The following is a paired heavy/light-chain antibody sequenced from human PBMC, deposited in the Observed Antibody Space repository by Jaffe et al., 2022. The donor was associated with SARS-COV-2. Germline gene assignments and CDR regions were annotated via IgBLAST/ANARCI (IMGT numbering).Heavy chain of an antibody. CDR3: AWYASGRYFYFDY. J-gene: IGHJ4*02. CDR2: IRSKSYGGTRVT. D-gene: IGHD3-10*01. CDR1: GFMFEDSV. V-gene: IGHV3-49*03. Sequence: EVQLVESGGALVQPGRSVRLSCETSGFMFEDSVMHWFRRPPGKGLEWVALIRSKSYGGTRVTEYAASVKGRFIISRDDSKNVAYLQMNFLRADDTAVYYCAWYASGRYFYFDYWGQGTLVTVSS.
Light chain of an antibody. CDR2: AAS. CDR1: QSITSD. Sequence: EIVMTQSPATLSVSPGETATLSCRASQSITSDLAWYQQKPGQAPRLLIYAASTRATGVPARFSGSGSGTDFSLTINSLQSEDVAVYYCQQYHNWPPITFGQGTRLEIK. V-gene: IGKV3-15*01. CDR3: QQYHNWPPIT. J-gene: IGKJ5*01.